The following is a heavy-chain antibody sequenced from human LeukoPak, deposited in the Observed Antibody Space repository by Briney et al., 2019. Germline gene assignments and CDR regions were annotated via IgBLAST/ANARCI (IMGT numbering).Heavy chain of an antibody. CDR2: IYSGGST. Sequence: GGSLRLSCAASEFSVVRNSMSWVRQAPGEGLEWVSLIYSGGSTSFQDWLKGRFTISRDNSKNTLYLQMNSLSAEDTAVYYCARCIVVVPAASSRARPDYYYYYMDVWGKGTTVTVSS. CDR1: EFSVVRNS. D-gene: IGHD2-2*01. V-gene: IGHV3-66*01. CDR3: ARCIVVVPAASSRARPDYYYYYMDV. J-gene: IGHJ6*03.